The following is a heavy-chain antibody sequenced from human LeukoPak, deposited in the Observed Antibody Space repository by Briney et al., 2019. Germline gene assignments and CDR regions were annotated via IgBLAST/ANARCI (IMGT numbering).Heavy chain of an antibody. CDR1: GFTVTNNY. J-gene: IGHJ4*02. Sequence: GGSLRLSCAASGFTVTNNYMSWVRQAPGKGLEWVSVIYSGGSTFNADSVKGRLTISRDNTKNTLYLHMESLRAEDSAVYYCAGGVLPYYFDYGGQGTLVTVSS. CDR2: IYSGGST. CDR3: AGGVLPYYFDY. V-gene: IGHV3-66*01.